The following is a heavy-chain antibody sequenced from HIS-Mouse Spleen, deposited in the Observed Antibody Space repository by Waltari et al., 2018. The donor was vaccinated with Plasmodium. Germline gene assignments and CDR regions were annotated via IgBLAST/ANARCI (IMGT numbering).Heavy chain of an antibody. V-gene: IGHV3-21*01. CDR3: ARSTGSYPYYFDY. J-gene: IGHJ4*02. CDR1: GFTFRSSS. CDR2: ISSSSSYI. D-gene: IGHD3-10*01. Sequence: EVQLVESGGGLVKPGGSLRLSCAASGFTFRSSSMNWVRQAPGKGLEWVSSISSSSSYIYYADSVKGRFTISRDNAKNSLYLQMNSLRAEDTAVYYCARSTGSYPYYFDYWGQGTLVTVSS.